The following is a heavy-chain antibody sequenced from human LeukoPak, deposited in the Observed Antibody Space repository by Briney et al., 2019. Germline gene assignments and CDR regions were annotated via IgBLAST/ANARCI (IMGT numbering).Heavy chain of an antibody. V-gene: IGHV1-8*01. CDR1: GYTFTSYD. J-gene: IGHJ6*03. D-gene: IGHD3/OR15-3a*01. Sequence: VSEKVSCKASGYTFTSYDVNWVRQATGQGLEWLGWMNPNSGNTGYAQNFQGRVTMTMNTSITTAYMELSSLRSEDTAVYYCARALSWTTESYYYMDVWGKGTTVTVTS. CDR2: MNPNSGNT. CDR3: ARALSWTTESYYYMDV.